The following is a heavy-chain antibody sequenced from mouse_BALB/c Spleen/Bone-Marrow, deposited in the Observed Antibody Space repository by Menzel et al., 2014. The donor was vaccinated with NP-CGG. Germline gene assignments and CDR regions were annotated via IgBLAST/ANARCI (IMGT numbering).Heavy chain of an antibody. CDR2: ISSGGGYT. V-gene: IGHV5-6*01. J-gene: IGHJ4*01. CDR3: TRQRNWDHYAMDY. Sequence: EVPLVDSGGDLVKPGGSLKLSCAASGFTFSTYGMSWVRQTPDKRLEWVATISSGGGYTYYPDSVQGRFTISRDNANNTLDLQMSSLKSEDTAMYYCTRQRNWDHYAMDYWGQGTSVTVSS. CDR1: GFTFSTYG. D-gene: IGHD4-1*01.